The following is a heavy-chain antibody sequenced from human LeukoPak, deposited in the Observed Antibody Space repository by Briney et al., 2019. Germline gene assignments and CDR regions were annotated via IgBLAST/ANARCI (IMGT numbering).Heavy chain of an antibody. Sequence: GGSLRLSCAASGFTFSIYYMSWVRPAPGKGLEWVATINLDGSDKYYVGSVKGRFTISRDNAKSSLYLQMNTLRAEDTAIYYCARGHQPWGQGTLVTVSS. CDR3: ARGHQP. CDR2: INLDGSDK. D-gene: IGHD2-2*01. V-gene: IGHV3-7*01. CDR1: GFTFSIYY. J-gene: IGHJ5*02.